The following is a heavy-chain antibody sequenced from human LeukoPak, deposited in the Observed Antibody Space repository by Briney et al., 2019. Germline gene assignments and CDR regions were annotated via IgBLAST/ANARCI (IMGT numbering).Heavy chain of an antibody. V-gene: IGHV1-18*01. J-gene: IGHJ4*02. CDR3: ARVGASYDGLIDY. CDR2: ISPYNGYT. CDR1: GYTFINSA. Sequence: GASVKVSCKASGYTFINSAIGWVRQAPGQGLEWMGWISPYNGYTKYAESLQGRVTMTTDTSTSIAYMELRSLRSDDTAMYYCARVGASYDGLIDYWGQGTRVTVSS. D-gene: IGHD1-26*01.